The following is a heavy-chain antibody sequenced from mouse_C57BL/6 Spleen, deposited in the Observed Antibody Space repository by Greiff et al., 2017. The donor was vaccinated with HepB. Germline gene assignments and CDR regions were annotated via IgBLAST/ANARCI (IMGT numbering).Heavy chain of an antibody. J-gene: IGHJ3*01. V-gene: IGHV5-17*01. CDR1: GFTFSDYG. CDR3: GRVFFPRAY. Sequence: EVMLVQSGAGLVKPGASLKLSCEASGFTFSDYGMHWVRQAPEKGLEWVAYISRGSSTIYYADTVKGRFTISIDNATNTLFLQMTSLRSEDTALFYCGRVFFPRAYWGQGTLVTVSA. CDR2: ISRGSSTI.